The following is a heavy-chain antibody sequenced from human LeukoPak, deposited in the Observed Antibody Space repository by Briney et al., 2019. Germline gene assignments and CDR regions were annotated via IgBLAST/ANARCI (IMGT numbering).Heavy chain of an antibody. CDR1: GYSFSSYW. J-gene: IGHJ4*02. CDR3: ARPAYSSSSLFDY. V-gene: IGHV5-51*01. Sequence: GESLKISCKGSGYSFSSYWFAWVRQMPGKGLEWMGIIYPGDSDTRYSPSFQGQVTISADKSNSTAYLQWSSLKASDTAMYYCARPAYSSSSLFDYWGQGTLVTVSS. D-gene: IGHD6-6*01. CDR2: IYPGDSDT.